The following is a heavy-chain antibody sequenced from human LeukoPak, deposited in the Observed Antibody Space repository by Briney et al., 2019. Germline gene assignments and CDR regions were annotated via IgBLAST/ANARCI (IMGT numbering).Heavy chain of an antibody. D-gene: IGHD2-2*02. CDR3: ARGASGDCSSTSCYSRNFDY. CDR2: INHSGST. CDR1: GGSFSGYY. Sequence: SETLSLTCAVYGGSFSGYYWSWIRQPPGKGLEWIGEINHSGSTNYNPSLKSRVTISVDTSKNQFSLKLGSVTAADTAVYYCARGASGDCSSTSCYSRNFDYWGQGTLVTVSS. J-gene: IGHJ4*02. V-gene: IGHV4-34*01.